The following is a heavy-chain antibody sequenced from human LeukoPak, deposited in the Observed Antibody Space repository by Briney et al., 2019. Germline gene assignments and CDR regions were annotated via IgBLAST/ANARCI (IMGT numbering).Heavy chain of an antibody. CDR3: AKDGTWYYDSSGRDY. D-gene: IGHD3-22*01. CDR1: GFTFSSYS. V-gene: IGHV3-21*01. J-gene: IGHJ4*02. Sequence: NPGGSLRLSCAASGFTFSSYSMNWVRQAPGKGLEWVSSISSSSSYIYYADSVKGRFTISRDNAKNSLYLQMNSLRAEDTAVYYCAKDGTWYYDSSGRDYWGQGTLVTVSS. CDR2: ISSSSSYI.